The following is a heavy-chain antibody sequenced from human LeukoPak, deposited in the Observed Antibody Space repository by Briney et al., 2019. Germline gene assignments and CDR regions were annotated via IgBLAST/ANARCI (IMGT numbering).Heavy chain of an antibody. CDR1: GYTFTDYY. CDR2: IIRSSGAT. CDR3: VSWAGGTSDVASFDY. V-gene: IGHV1-2*02. J-gene: IGHJ4*02. Sequence: GASVKVSCKASGYTFTDYYIHWVRQAPKQGFEWMGWIIRSSGATKFGQRFQGRVTLTRDTSISTFYMEMSNLRSDDAAVYYCVSWAGGTSDVASFDYWGQGTLVTASS. D-gene: IGHD2-21*01.